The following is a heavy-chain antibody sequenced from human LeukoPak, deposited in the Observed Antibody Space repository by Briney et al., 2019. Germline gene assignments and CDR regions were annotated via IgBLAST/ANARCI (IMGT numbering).Heavy chain of an antibody. CDR2: ISYSGST. D-gene: IGHD3-16*02. CDR3: ARTDDYVWGSYRYTGALDAFDI. J-gene: IGHJ3*02. Sequence: TLSLTCTVSGGSISSTSYYWGWIRQPPGKGLEWIGTISYSGSTYYKPSLKSRVTISVDTSKNQFSLKLSSVTAADTAVYYCARTDDYVWGSYRYTGALDAFDIWGQGTMVTVSS. V-gene: IGHV4-39*07. CDR1: GGSISSTSYY.